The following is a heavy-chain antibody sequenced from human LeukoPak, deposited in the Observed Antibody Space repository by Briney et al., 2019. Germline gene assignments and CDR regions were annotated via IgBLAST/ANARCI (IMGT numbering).Heavy chain of an antibody. V-gene: IGHV4-61*02. CDR2: IYTSGST. D-gene: IGHD6-13*01. CDR1: GGSISSGSYY. J-gene: IGHJ4*02. Sequence: PSETLSLTCTVSGGSISSGSYYWSWIRQPAGKGLEWIGRIYTSGSTNYNPSLKSRVTISVDTSKNQFSLKLSSVTAADTAVYYCASAEPRGSNWYPYWGQGTLVIVSS. CDR3: ASAEPRGSNWYPY.